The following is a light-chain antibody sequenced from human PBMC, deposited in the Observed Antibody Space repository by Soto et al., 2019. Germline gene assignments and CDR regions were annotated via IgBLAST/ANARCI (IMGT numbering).Light chain of an antibody. Sequence: AIQLTQSPSSLSASIGDRVTITCRASQGISSALAWYQQKPGKAPSLLIYGASTLESGVPSSFSGSGSGTDFTLTISRLQPEDFATYYCQHFNGYPRTFGQGTRLEIK. CDR2: GAS. V-gene: IGKV1-13*02. CDR1: QGISSA. CDR3: QHFNGYPRT. J-gene: IGKJ5*01.